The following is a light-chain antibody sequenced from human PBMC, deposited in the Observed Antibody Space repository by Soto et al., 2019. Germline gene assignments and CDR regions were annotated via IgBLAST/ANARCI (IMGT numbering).Light chain of an antibody. Sequence: EVVMTQSPATLSASPGAGATLSCRASQRIGDTLAWYQHKAGQTPRLLIYDTSTRATGVPARFSGSRSGTEVTLTIYSLQSDCFAVYYCQHDNNSSRTFGGGTNVDIK. CDR3: QHDNNSSRT. CDR2: DTS. V-gene: IGKV3-15*01. J-gene: IGKJ4*01. CDR1: QRIGDT.